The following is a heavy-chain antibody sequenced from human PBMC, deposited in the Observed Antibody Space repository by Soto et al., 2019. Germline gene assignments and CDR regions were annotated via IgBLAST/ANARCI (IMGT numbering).Heavy chain of an antibody. J-gene: IGHJ5*02. Sequence: SETLSLTCTVSGGSISSYYWSWIRQPPGKGLEWIGDIYYSGSTNYNPSLKSRVTISVDTSKNQFSLKLSPVTAADTAVYYCARGGPPYDFWSGYYGFDPWGQGTLVTVSS. V-gene: IGHV4-59*01. CDR3: ARGGPPYDFWSGYYGFDP. CDR2: IYYSGST. D-gene: IGHD3-3*01. CDR1: GGSISSYY.